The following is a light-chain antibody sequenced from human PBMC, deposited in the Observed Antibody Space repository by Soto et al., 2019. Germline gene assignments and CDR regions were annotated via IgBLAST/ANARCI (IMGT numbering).Light chain of an antibody. CDR1: QSISSW. V-gene: IGKV1-5*03. CDR2: KAS. CDR3: QQYNSYST. Sequence: DIQMTQSPSPRSESVGDTVTITIRASQSISSWLAWYQQKPGKAPKLLIYKASSLESGVPSRFSGSGSGTEFTLTISSLQPDDFAAYYCQQYNSYSTFGQGTKVDIK. J-gene: IGKJ1*01.